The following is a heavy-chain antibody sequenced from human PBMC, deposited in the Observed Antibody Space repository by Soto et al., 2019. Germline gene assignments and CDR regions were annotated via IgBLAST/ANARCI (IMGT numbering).Heavy chain of an antibody. V-gene: IGHV4-61*01. CDR1: GGSVSSGSYY. Sequence: WETLSLTCTVSGGSVSSGSYYWSWIRQPPGKGLEWIGYIYYSGSTNYNPSLKSRVTISVDTSKNQFSLKLSSATAADTAVYYCAREGWWNYGPGGSDIWGQGTMVTVSS. CDR3: AREGWWNYGPGGSDI. D-gene: IGHD1-7*01. CDR2: IYYSGST. J-gene: IGHJ3*02.